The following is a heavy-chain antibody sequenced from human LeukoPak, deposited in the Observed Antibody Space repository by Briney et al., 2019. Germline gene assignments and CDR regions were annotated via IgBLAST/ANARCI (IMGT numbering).Heavy chain of an antibody. J-gene: IGHJ4*02. Sequence: GGSLRLSCAGSGFIFSDVWMSWVRQAPGKGLEWVARIKTKDEGGAIDYAASVQGRFTISRDDSEKMLYLQMDSVKIEDTAVYYCNTDLDYWGRGTLVTVSS. V-gene: IGHV3-15*01. CDR1: GFIFSDVW. CDR3: NTDLDY. CDR2: IKTKDEGGAI.